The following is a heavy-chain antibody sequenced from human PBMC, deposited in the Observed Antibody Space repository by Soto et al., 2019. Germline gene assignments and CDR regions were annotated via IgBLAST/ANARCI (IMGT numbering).Heavy chain of an antibody. CDR3: ARLSAVTGTYYFYY. CDR2: IYHSGST. D-gene: IGHD6-19*01. CDR1: CGSISSCGYS. J-gene: IGHJ4*02. Sequence: SETLSLTCAVSCGSISSCGYSWSWIRQPPGKGLEWIGYIYHSGSTYYNPSLKSRVTISVDTSKNQFSLKLSSVTAADTAVYYCARLSAVTGTYYFYYWGQGTLVTVSS. V-gene: IGHV4-30-2*01.